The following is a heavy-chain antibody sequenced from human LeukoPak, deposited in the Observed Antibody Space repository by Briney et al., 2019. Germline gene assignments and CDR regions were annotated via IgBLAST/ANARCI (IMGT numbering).Heavy chain of an antibody. CDR1: GFTFTNYA. V-gene: IGHV3-23*01. D-gene: IGHD3-10*01. CDR2: ISASGDGT. CDR3: AKDSRSYYFDY. J-gene: IGHJ4*02. Sequence: GGSLRLSCAASGFTFTNYAMTWVRQAPGKGLEWVSTISASGDGTYYADSVKGRFTISRDNSKNTLYLQMNSLRAEDTAVYYCAKDSRSYYFDYWGQGTLVTVSS.